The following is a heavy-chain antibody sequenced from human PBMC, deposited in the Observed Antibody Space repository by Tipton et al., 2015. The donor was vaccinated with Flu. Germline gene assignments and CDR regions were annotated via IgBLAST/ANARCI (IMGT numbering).Heavy chain of an antibody. D-gene: IGHD4-17*01. CDR3: ARHIRQTPVPPPVGWYFDL. CDR2: IYYSGST. Sequence: TLSLTCTVSGGSISSYYWSWIRQPPGKGLEWIGYIYYSGSTNYNPSLKSRVTISVDTSKNQFSLKLSSVTAADTAVYYCARHIRQTPVPPPVGWYFDLWGRGTLVTVSS. J-gene: IGHJ2*01. V-gene: IGHV4-59*08. CDR1: GGSISSYY.